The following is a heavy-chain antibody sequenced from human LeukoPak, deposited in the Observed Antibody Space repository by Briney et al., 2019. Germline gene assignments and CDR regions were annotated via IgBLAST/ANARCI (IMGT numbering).Heavy chain of an antibody. D-gene: IGHD1-1*01. Sequence: SVTLSFTASGGTFTIYAISWVRQAPGQGLEWMGGIIPIFGTANYAQKFQGRVTITTDESTSTAYMELSSLRSEDTAVYYCASAVELEKDNKFDYWGQGTLVTVSS. CDR1: GGTFTIYA. V-gene: IGHV1-69*05. CDR2: IIPIFGTA. CDR3: ASAVELEKDNKFDY. J-gene: IGHJ4*02.